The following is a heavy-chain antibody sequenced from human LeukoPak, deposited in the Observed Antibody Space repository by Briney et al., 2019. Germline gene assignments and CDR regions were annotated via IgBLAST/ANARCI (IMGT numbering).Heavy chain of an antibody. Sequence: ASVKVSCKASGYTFTSYGISWVRQAPGQELEWMGWISAYNGNTNYAQKLQGRVTMTTDTSTSTAYMELRSLRSDDTAVYYCARDTGSAMALYFDYWGQGTLVTVSS. CDR2: ISAYNGNT. D-gene: IGHD5-18*01. J-gene: IGHJ4*02. V-gene: IGHV1-18*01. CDR3: ARDTGSAMALYFDY. CDR1: GYTFTSYG.